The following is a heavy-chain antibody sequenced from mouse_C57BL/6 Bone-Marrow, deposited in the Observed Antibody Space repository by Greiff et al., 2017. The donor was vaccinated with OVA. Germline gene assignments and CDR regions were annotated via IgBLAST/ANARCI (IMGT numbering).Heavy chain of an antibody. CDR2: IHPNSGST. J-gene: IGHJ2*01. CDR3: ARHYYGNYVVDYYAMDY. Sequence: QVQLQQPGAELVKPGASVKLSCKASGYTFTSYWMHWVKQRPGQGLEWIGMIHPNSGSTNYNEKFKSKATLTVDKSSSTAYMQLSSLTSEDSAVYYCARHYYGNYVVDYYAMDYWGQGTTLTVSS. D-gene: IGHD2-1*01. CDR1: GYTFTSYW. V-gene: IGHV1-64*01.